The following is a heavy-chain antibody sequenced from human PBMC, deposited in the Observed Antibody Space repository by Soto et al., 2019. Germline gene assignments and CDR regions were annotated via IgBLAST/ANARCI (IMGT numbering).Heavy chain of an antibody. CDR3: ARQRASYYDILTGYYLENDY. CDR1: GGSISSSSYY. J-gene: IGHJ4*02. Sequence: SETLSLTCTVSGGSISSSSYYWGWIRQPPGKGLEWIGSIYYSGSTYYNPSLKSRVTISVDTSKNQFSLKLSSVTAADTAVYYCARQRASYYDILTGYYLENDYWGQGTLVTVSS. CDR2: IYYSGST. D-gene: IGHD3-9*01. V-gene: IGHV4-39*01.